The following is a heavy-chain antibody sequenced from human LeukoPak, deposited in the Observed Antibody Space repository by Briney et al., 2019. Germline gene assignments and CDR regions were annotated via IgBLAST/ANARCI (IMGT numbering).Heavy chain of an antibody. CDR3: TRVNPRVAAASI. D-gene: IGHD6-13*01. Sequence: GGSLRLSCTAAGFTFGDYAMSWFRQAPGKGREWVGFIRSKAYGGTTEYAASVKGRFTISRDDSKSIAYLQMNSLTTEDPAVYYCTRVNPRVAAASIWGQGTMVTVSS. CDR1: GFTFGDYA. J-gene: IGHJ3*02. V-gene: IGHV3-49*03. CDR2: IRSKAYGGTT.